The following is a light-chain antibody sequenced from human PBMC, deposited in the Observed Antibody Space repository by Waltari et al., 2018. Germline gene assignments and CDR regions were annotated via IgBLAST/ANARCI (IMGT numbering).Light chain of an antibody. CDR1: QDIKQC. J-gene: IGKJ2*01. V-gene: IGKV1-33*01. CDR3: LQYENLPYT. Sequence: DIQMTQSPSSLSASMGDSVTISCQASQDIKQCLNWYLKKPGTAPNLLIYDASKLDMQVPSRFTGSGSGTDFSLTISDLQVEDVGTYYCLQYENLPYTFGQGTRLEIK. CDR2: DAS.